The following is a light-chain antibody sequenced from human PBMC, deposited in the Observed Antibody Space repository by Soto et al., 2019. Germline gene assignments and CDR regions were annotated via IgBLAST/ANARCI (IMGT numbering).Light chain of an antibody. V-gene: IGLV1-40*01. Sequence: QSVLTQPSSVSGAPGQRVTISCTGRSSNIGEGYDVHWYQQFPGTAPKLLIYANYNRPSGVPDRFSGSKSGTSASLAITGLQAEDEADYYCQSYDSSLSVAVFGGGTELTVL. J-gene: IGLJ2*01. CDR2: ANY. CDR3: QSYDSSLSVAV. CDR1: SSNIGEGYD.